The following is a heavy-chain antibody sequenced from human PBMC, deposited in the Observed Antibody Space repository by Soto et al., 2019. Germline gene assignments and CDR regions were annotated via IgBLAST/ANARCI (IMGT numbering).Heavy chain of an antibody. D-gene: IGHD2-2*01. J-gene: IGHJ6*03. V-gene: IGHV4-31*02. CDR3: ARSLPGGTIFYMDV. CDR1: SGSVTSGRFF. CDR2: IYYSGNT. Sequence: QVQLRESGPGVVEPSQTLSLNCHVSSGSVTSGRFFWSWVRQQPGKGLEWIGHIYYSGNTHYNPSLESWVAMSVDISQNQLSLTLTAVTPADSAVYYCARSLPGGTIFYMDVWGAGTTVTVSS.